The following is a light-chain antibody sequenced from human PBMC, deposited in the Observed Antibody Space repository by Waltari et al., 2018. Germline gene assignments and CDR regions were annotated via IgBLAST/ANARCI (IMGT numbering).Light chain of an antibody. Sequence: TCRASQSVSNYLNWYQQKPGKPPKLLIFYSSSLQSAVPSRFSGSGSGTDFTLTISSLQPEDFATYYCQQTYSVLYTFGQGTKLQI. J-gene: IGKJ2*01. CDR2: YSS. CDR1: QSVSNY. V-gene: IGKV1-39*01. CDR3: QQTYSVLYT.